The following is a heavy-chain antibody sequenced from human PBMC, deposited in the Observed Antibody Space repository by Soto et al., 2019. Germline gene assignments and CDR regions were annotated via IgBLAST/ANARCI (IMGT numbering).Heavy chain of an antibody. Sequence: LSLTCTVSGGSISSGGYYWSWIRQHPGKGLEWIGYIYYSGSTYYNPSLKSRVTISVDTSKNQFSLKLSSVTAADTAVYYCARFGYSTNIGIDYWGQGTLVTVS. J-gene: IGHJ4*02. V-gene: IGHV4-31*03. CDR1: GGSISSGGYY. D-gene: IGHD3-22*01. CDR3: ARFGYSTNIGIDY. CDR2: IYYSGST.